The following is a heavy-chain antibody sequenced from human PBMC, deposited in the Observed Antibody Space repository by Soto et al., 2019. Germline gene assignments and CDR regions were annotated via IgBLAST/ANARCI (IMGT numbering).Heavy chain of an antibody. Sequence: QVQLVQSGAEVKKPGSSVKVSCKASGGSFSTYGISWVRQAPGQGLEWMGGFIPVFTTAKYAQKFRVRVSITVDESTYTAYMELRSLRSEDTAVYFCARDGVDVSRTTVRHGALDIWGQGTVVTVSS. CDR3: ARDGVDVSRTTVRHGALDI. CDR2: FIPVFTTA. V-gene: IGHV1-69*01. CDR1: GGSFSTYG. D-gene: IGHD4-17*01. J-gene: IGHJ3*02.